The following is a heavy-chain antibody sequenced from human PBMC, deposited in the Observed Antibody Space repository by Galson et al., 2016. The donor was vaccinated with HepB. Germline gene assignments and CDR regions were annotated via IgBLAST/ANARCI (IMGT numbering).Heavy chain of an antibody. CDR3: ARIRGGPTGGYFDY. V-gene: IGHV1-69*13. D-gene: IGHD1-26*01. Sequence: SVKVSCKASGGTFNTYSIAWVRQAPGQGLECMGGIIPVFGTTNYAPKFQARVTITADESTSTAYMELSSLRSGDTAGYYCARIRGGPTGGYFDYWGQGTLVTVSS. CDR2: IIPVFGTT. J-gene: IGHJ4*02. CDR1: GGTFNTYS.